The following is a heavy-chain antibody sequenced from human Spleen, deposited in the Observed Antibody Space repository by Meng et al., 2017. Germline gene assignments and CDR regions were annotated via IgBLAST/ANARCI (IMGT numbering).Heavy chain of an antibody. CDR2: FSGSGDRK. D-gene: IGHD2/OR15-2a*01. J-gene: IGHJ5*02. CDR1: GFTFSNYA. V-gene: IGHV3-23*01. CDR3: AKYIGIVSRETYDT. Sequence: GESLKISCAASGFTFSNYAMTWVRQAPGKGLEWVSTFSGSGDRKYYADPVKGRFTISRDKSKNTLYLQMSSLTADDAAVYYCAKYIGIVSRETYDTWGQGTLVTVSS.